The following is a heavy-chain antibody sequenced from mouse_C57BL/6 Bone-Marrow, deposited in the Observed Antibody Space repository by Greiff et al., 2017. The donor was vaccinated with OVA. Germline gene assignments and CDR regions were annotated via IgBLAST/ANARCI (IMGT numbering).Heavy chain of an antibody. D-gene: IGHD2-5*01. J-gene: IGHJ2*01. CDR3: ALYSNYKDY. Sequence: FQLQRSEAELAGPGASVRLSCKASGSPFPSYGISWVKQRTGQGLKWIGEIYPRSGNTYYNEKFKGKATLTADKSSSTAYMELRSLTSEDSAVYFCALYSNYKDYWGQGTTLTVSS. CDR1: GSPFPSYG. CDR2: IYPRSGNT. V-gene: IGHV1-81*01.